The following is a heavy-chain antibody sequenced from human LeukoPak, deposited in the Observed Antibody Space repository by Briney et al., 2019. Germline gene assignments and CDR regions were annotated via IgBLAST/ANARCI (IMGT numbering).Heavy chain of an antibody. V-gene: IGHV3-15*01. J-gene: IGHJ3*02. CDR3: TTQYSSGWYVAFDI. CDR1: GFTFSNAW. D-gene: IGHD6-19*01. CDR2: IKSKTDGGTT. Sequence: GGSLRLSCVASGFTFSNAWMSWVRQAPGKGLDWVGRIKSKTDGGTTDYAAPVKGRFTISRDDPKNTLYLQMNSLKTEDTAVFYCTTQYSSGWYVAFDIWGQGTMVTVSS.